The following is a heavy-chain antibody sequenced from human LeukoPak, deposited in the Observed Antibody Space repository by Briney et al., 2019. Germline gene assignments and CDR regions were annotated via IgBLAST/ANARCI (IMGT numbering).Heavy chain of an antibody. CDR2: IYYSGST. CDR1: GGSISSYY. CDR3: ARTTWPTNWFDT. V-gene: IGHV4-59*08. J-gene: IGHJ5*02. Sequence: PSETLSLTCTVSGGSISSYYWSWIRQPPGKGLEWIGYIYYSGSTNYNPSLKSRVTISVDTSKNQFSLKLSSVTAADTAVYFCARTTWPTNWFDTWGQGTLVTVSS. D-gene: IGHD2/OR15-2a*01.